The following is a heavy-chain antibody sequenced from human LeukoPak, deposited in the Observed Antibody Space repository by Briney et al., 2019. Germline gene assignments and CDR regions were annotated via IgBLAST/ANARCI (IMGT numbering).Heavy chain of an antibody. CDR2: IYTSGST. Sequence: SETLSLTCTVSGGSISSYYWSWIRQPPGKGLEWIGYIYTSGSTNYNPSLKSRVTISVDTSKNQFSLKLTSVTAADTAVYYCARAGLYYYAFDIWGQGTMVTVSS. J-gene: IGHJ3*02. CDR1: GGSISSYY. V-gene: IGHV4-4*09. D-gene: IGHD2-8*01. CDR3: ARAGLYYYAFDI.